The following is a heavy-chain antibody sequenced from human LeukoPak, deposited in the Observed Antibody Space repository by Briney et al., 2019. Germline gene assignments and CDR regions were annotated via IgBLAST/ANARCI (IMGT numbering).Heavy chain of an antibody. D-gene: IGHD5-18*01. V-gene: IGHV4-59*12. J-gene: IGHJ5*02. Sequence: PSETLSLTCTVSGGSISSYYWNWIRQPPGKGLESIGYIHYSGSTYYNPSLKSRVTISVDRSKNQFSLKLSSVTAADTAVYYCARGGYSYGFNWFDPWGQGTLVTVSS. CDR1: GGSISSYY. CDR2: IHYSGST. CDR3: ARGGYSYGFNWFDP.